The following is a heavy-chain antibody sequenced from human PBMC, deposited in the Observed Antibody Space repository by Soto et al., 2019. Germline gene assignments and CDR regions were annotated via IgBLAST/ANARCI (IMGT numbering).Heavy chain of an antibody. CDR3: ARGRWTYYYDSSGYYFDY. CDR2: INHSGST. Sequence: SETLSLTCAVYCGSFSGYYWSWIRQPPGKGLEWIGEINHSGSTNYNPSLKSRVTISVDTSKNQFSLKLSSVTAADTAVCYCARGRWTYYYDSSGYYFDYWGQGTLVTVSS. V-gene: IGHV4-34*01. J-gene: IGHJ4*02. D-gene: IGHD3-22*01. CDR1: CGSFSGYY.